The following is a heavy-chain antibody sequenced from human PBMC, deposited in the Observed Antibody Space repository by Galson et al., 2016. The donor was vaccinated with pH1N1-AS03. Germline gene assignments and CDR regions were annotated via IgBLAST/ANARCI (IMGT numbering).Heavy chain of an antibody. V-gene: IGHV7-4-1*01. CDR2: LTTSTGDP. D-gene: IGHD3-9*01. CDR3: ARGHMSLSGFWDS. CDR1: GYTFGTSA. J-gene: IGHJ4*02. Sequence: SVKVSCKASGYTFGTSAISWVRQAPGQGLECMGWLTTSTGDPTYAQGFTGRFAFSLDTSVSTAYLQIDSLKADDTAVYYCARGHMSLSGFWDSWGQGTLVTVSS.